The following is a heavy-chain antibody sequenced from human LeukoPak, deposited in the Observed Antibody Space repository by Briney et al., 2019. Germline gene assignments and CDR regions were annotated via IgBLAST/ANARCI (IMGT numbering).Heavy chain of an antibody. CDR2: ISGSGGST. CDR3: ARDGFGGTHDY. J-gene: IGHJ4*02. CDR1: GFTFSSYA. D-gene: IGHD3-10*01. Sequence: GSLRLSCAASGFTFSSYAMSWVRQAPGKGLEWVSAISGSGGSTYYADSVKGRFTISRDNSKNTLYLQMNSLRAEDAALYHCARDGFGGTHDYWGQGTLVTVSS. V-gene: IGHV3-23*01.